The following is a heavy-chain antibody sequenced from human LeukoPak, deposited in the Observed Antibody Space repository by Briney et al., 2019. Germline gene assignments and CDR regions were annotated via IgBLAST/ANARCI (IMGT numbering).Heavy chain of an antibody. V-gene: IGHV4-59*01. CDR1: GGSISSYY. CDR2: IYYSGST. Sequence: SETLSLTCTVSGGSISSYYWSWIRQPPGKGLEWIGYIYYSGSTNYNPSLKSRVTISVDTSKNQFSLKLSSVTAADTAVYYRARYYDFWSGQSTPYYGMDVWGQGTTVTVSS. J-gene: IGHJ6*02. D-gene: IGHD3-3*01. CDR3: ARYYDFWSGQSTPYYGMDV.